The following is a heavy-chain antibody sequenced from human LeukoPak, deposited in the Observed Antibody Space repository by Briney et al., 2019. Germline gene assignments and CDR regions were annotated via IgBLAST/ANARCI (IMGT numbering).Heavy chain of an antibody. V-gene: IGHV3-48*02. CDR2: ITSRGSSI. Sequence: GGSLRLSCAASGFTFSNYNMNWVRQAPGKGLEWVSYITSRGSSIYYADSVKGRFTISRDNAQNSLYLQMNSLRDEDTAVYYCARDSRFGKLLIPYFDYWGQGTLVTVSS. CDR3: ARDSRFGKLLIPYFDY. CDR1: GFTFSNYN. D-gene: IGHD3-10*01. J-gene: IGHJ4*02.